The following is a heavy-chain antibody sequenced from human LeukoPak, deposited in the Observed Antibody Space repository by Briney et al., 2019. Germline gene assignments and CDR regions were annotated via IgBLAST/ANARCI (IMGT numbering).Heavy chain of an antibody. CDR2: IYYSGST. CDR1: GGSISSYY. D-gene: IGHD6-13*01. Sequence: PSETLSLTCTVSGGSISSYYWSWIRQPPGKGLEWIGYIYYSGSTNYNPSLKSRVTISVDTSKNQFSLKLSSVTAADTAVYYCARDSTRFSSCFDYWGQGTLVTVSS. V-gene: IGHV4-59*12. J-gene: IGHJ4*02. CDR3: ARDSTRFSSCFDY.